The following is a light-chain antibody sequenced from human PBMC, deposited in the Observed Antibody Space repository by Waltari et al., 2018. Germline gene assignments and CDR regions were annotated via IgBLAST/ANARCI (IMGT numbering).Light chain of an antibody. CDR3: MIWHSSASV. CDR2: YKSDSDK. J-gene: IGLJ2*01. V-gene: IGLV5-45*03. Sequence: QAVLTQPSSLSASPGASASLTCTLRSGINVGTHRIYWYQQKPGSPPQYLLRYKSDSDKQQGSGGPGRCSGSKYASANAGILLISGLQSEDEADDYCMIWHSSASVFGGGTKLTVL. CDR1: SGINVGTHR.